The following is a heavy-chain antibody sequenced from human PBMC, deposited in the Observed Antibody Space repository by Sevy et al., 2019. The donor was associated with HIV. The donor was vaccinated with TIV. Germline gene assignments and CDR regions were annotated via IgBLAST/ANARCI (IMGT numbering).Heavy chain of an antibody. CDR3: ARVNCSGGSYYYYYGMDV. J-gene: IGHJ6*02. V-gene: IGHV3-53*01. CDR1: GFTVSSNY. Sequence: GGSLRLSCAASGFTVSSNYMSWVRQAPGKGLEWVSVIYSGGSTYYADSVKGRFTISRDNSKNTLYLQMNSLRAEDTAVYYCARVNCSGGSYYYYYGMDVWGQGTTVTVSS. D-gene: IGHD2-15*01. CDR2: IYSGGST.